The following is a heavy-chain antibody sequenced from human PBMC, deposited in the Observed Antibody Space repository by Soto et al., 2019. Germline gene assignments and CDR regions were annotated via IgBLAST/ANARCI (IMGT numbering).Heavy chain of an antibody. Sequence: GESLKISCNGSGYSFTIYCIGLVLQMPGKGLEWMGIIYPGDSDTRYSPSFQGQVTISADKSISTAYLQWSSLKASDTAMYYCARHGYFDWSLDYWGQGTLVTVSS. CDR1: GYSFTIYC. J-gene: IGHJ4*02. CDR2: IYPGDSDT. D-gene: IGHD3-9*01. V-gene: IGHV5-51*01. CDR3: ARHGYFDWSLDY.